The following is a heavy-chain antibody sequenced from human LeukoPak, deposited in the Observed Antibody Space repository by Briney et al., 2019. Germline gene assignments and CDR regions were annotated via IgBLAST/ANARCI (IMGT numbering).Heavy chain of an antibody. CDR1: GFTFSSYG. J-gene: IGHJ6*02. CDR2: ISYDGSNK. CDR3: AKDRGGSYGNYYYGMDV. D-gene: IGHD1-26*01. Sequence: GGSLRLSCAASGFTFSSYGMHWVRQAPGKGLEWVAVISYDGSNKYYADSVKGRFTISRDNSKNTLYLQMNSLRAEDTAVYYCAKDRGGSYGNYYYGMDVWGQGTTVTVSS. V-gene: IGHV3-30*18.